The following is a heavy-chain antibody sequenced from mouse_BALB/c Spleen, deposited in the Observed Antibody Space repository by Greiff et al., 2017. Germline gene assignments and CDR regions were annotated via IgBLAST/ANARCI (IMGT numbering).Heavy chain of an antibody. Sequence: EVKVVESGGGLVQPGGSRKLSCAASGFTFSSFGMHWVRQAPEKGLEWVAYISSGSSTIYYADTVKGRFTISRDNPKNTLFLQMTSLRSEDTAMYYCARGIYDYDAWFAYWGQGTLVTVSA. D-gene: IGHD2-4*01. J-gene: IGHJ3*01. V-gene: IGHV5-17*02. CDR1: GFTFSSFG. CDR2: ISSGSSTI. CDR3: ARGIYDYDAWFAY.